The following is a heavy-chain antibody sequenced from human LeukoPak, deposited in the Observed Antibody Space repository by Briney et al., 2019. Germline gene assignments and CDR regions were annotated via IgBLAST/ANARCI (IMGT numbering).Heavy chain of an antibody. CDR1: GFILSNYW. J-gene: IGHJ6*03. Sequence: PGGSLRLSCAASGFILSNYWMGWVRRAPGKGLEWVANINQDGSEKHYVDFLKGRFTISRDNSKNTLYLQMNSLRAEDTAVYYCARVYYGSGSLYSYYYYMDVWGKGTTVTISS. V-gene: IGHV3-7*03. CDR2: INQDGSEK. CDR3: ARVYYGSGSLYSYYYYMDV. D-gene: IGHD3-10*01.